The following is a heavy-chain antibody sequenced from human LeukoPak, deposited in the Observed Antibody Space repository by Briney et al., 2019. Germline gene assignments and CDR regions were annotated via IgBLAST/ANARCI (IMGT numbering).Heavy chain of an antibody. D-gene: IGHD6-13*01. CDR2: MYSGDRT. CDR1: RLSVRGSY. V-gene: IGHV3-53*01. Sequence: GGPQRLFCVAWRLSVRGSYMSWPRHAPGKGLEWVSVMYSGDRTYYADSVKGRFTISRDTSKNTLHLQMNNLRADDTAMYYCTRDPTGTTWSENDYWGQGTLVTISS. CDR3: TRDPTGTTWSENDY. J-gene: IGHJ4*02.